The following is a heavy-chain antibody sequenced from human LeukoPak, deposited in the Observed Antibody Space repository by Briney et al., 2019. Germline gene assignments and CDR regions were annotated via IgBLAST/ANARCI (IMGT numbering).Heavy chain of an antibody. J-gene: IGHJ3*02. CDR1: GGSISSYY. D-gene: IGHD3-10*01. Sequence: SETLSLTCTVSGGSISSYYWSWIRQPPGKGLEWIGYIYYSGSTKYNPSLKSRVTISIDTSKNQFSLKLSSVTAADTAVYYCARDKSRTYGSADAFDIWGQGTMVTVSS. CDR3: ARDKSRTYGSADAFDI. V-gene: IGHV4-59*12. CDR2: IYYSGST.